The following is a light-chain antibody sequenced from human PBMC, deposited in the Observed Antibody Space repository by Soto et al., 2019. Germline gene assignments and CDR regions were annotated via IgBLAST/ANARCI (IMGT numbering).Light chain of an antibody. V-gene: IGKV3-11*01. CDR2: AAS. CDR1: QYITIY. Sequence: EIVLTQSPATLSLSPVERATLSCMASQYITIYLAWYQQKPGQAPRLLIYAASSLQSGVPSRFSGSGSGTDFTLTISSLQPEDFATYYCQQSYSTPITFGQGTRLEIK. CDR3: QQSYSTPIT. J-gene: IGKJ5*01.